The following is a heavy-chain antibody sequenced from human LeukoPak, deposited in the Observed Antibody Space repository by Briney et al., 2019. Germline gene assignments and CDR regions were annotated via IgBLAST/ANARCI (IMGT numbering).Heavy chain of an antibody. D-gene: IGHD1-26*01. CDR1: GFTFGTYA. V-gene: IGHV3-23*01. J-gene: IGHJ4*02. CDR3: ARNSREPNY. Sequence: GGSLRLSCAASGFTFGTYAMNWVRQAPGEGLEWVSAISGSGGNTYYADSVKGRFTISSDNAKNMLYLQMNSLRAEDTAVYFCARNSREPNYWGQGTLVTVSS. CDR2: ISGSGGNT.